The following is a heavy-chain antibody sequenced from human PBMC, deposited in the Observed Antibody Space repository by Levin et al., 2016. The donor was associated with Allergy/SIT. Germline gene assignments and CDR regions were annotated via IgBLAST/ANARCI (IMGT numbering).Heavy chain of an antibody. Sequence: ESLKISCAVSGGSFTNYYWSWIRQSPGKGLEWLGEINHSGSTNYNPSLKSRVTISVDTSKKQFSLNMSSVTAADTAVYYCARERVVINNYFDYWGQGTLVTVSS. V-gene: IGHV4-34*01. CDR1: GGSFTNYY. CDR3: ARERVVINNYFDY. J-gene: IGHJ4*02. D-gene: IGHD3-22*01. CDR2: INHSGST.